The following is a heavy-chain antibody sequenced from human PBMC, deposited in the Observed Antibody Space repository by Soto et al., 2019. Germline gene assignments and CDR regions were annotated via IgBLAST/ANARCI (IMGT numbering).Heavy chain of an antibody. D-gene: IGHD3-9*01. V-gene: IGHV1-18*01. CDR1: VYTITSYG. CDR3: ARDSNYDILTVYNWFDP. CDR2: ISAYNGNT. J-gene: IGHJ5*02. Sequence: ASVKVSCKASVYTITSYGISWVRQAPGQGLEWMGWISAYNGNTNYAQKLQGRVTMTTDTSTSTAYMELRSLRSDDTAVYYCARDSNYDILTVYNWFDPWGQGTLVTVS.